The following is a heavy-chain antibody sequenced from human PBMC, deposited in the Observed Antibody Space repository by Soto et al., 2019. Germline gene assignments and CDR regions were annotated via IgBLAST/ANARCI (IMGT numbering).Heavy chain of an antibody. V-gene: IGHV4-31*03. J-gene: IGHJ4*02. Sequence: QVQLQESGPGLVKPSQTLSLTCTVSGGSISSGGYYWSWIRQHPGKGLEWIGYIYYSGSTYYNPALKSRDTISVDTSKNQFPLKLSSVTAADTAVYYCARDKAVAGTGRGYFDYWGQGTLVTVSS. CDR1: GGSISSGGYY. D-gene: IGHD6-19*01. CDR3: ARDKAVAGTGRGYFDY. CDR2: IYYSGST.